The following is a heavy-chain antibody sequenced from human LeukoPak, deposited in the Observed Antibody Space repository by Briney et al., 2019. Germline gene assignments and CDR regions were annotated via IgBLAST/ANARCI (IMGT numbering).Heavy chain of an antibody. CDR3: ARDAGGLLRYFDWLSPRYNGFDP. J-gene: IGHJ5*02. Sequence: SETLSLTCTVSGGSISSGSYYWSWIRQPAGKGLEWIGRIYTSGSTNYNPSLKSRVTISVDTSKNQFSLKLSSVTAADTAVYYCARDAGGLLRYFDWLSPRYNGFDPWGQGTLVTVSS. CDR2: IYTSGST. CDR1: GGSISSGSYY. D-gene: IGHD3-9*01. V-gene: IGHV4-61*02.